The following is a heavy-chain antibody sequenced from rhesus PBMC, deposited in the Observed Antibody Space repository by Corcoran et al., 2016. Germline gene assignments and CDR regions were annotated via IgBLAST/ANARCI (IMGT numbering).Heavy chain of an antibody. V-gene: IGHV4S10*01. J-gene: IGHJ4*01. CDR2: IYGSSMST. CDR3: ARDEAENCTGSGCYFDY. Sequence: QVQLQESGPGVMKPSETLSLTCAVSGGSISDSYRWSWIRQTPGKGLDWIGYIYGSSMSTNYNPSLKSRVTLSVDTSKNQLSLKLSSVTAADTAVYYCARDEAENCTGSGCYFDYWGQGVLVTVSS. D-gene: IGHD2-21*01. CDR1: GGSISDSYR.